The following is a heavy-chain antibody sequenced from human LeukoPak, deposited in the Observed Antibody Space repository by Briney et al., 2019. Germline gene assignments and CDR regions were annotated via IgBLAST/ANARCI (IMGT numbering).Heavy chain of an antibody. CDR2: VYHSGST. V-gene: IGHV4-4*02. J-gene: IGHJ4*02. D-gene: IGHD5-24*01. Sequence: PSETLSLTCAVSGGSISSSYWWSWVRQPPGKGLEWIGEVYHSGSTNYNPSLKSRVTISVDTSKNQFSLKLSSVTAADTAVYYCARDRGYNLFDYWGQGTLVTVSS. CDR3: ARDRGYNLFDY. CDR1: GGSISSSYW.